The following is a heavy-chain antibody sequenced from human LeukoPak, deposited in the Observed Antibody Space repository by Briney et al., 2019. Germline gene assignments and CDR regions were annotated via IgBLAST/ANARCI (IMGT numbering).Heavy chain of an antibody. CDR3: ARSFRDYVWGSYRYTGGYAFDI. J-gene: IGHJ3*02. D-gene: IGHD3-16*02. V-gene: IGHV1-2*02. CDR2: INPNSGGT. Sequence: GASVKVSCKASGGTFSSYTISWVRQAPGQGLEWMGWINPNSGGTNYAQKFQGRVTMTRDTSISTAYMELSRLRSDDTAVYYCARSFRDYVWGSYRYTGGYAFDIWGQGTMVTVSS. CDR1: GGTFSSYT.